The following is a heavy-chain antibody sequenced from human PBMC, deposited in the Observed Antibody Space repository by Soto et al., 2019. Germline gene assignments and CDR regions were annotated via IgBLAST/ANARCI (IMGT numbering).Heavy chain of an antibody. J-gene: IGHJ6*02. Sequence: PGGSLRLSWAASGFTFSNAGMSWVRQAPGKGLEWVGRIKSKTDGGTTDYAAPVKGRFTISRDDSKNTLYLQMNSLKTEDTAVYYCTTDPPPGQLWSLYYYYYGMDVLGQGTTVTVSS. CDR2: IKSKTDGGTT. CDR1: GFTFSNAG. D-gene: IGHD5-18*01. CDR3: TTDPPPGQLWSLYYYYYGMDV. V-gene: IGHV3-15*01.